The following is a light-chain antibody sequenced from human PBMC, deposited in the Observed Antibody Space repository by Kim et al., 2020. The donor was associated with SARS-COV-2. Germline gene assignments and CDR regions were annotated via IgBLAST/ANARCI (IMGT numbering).Light chain of an antibody. CDR3: QQYKAYPYT. J-gene: IGKJ2*01. Sequence: DIQMTQSPSTLSASVGDRDTITCRASQSISGWLAWYQRKPGKAPKLLIQKASSLEGGVPSRFSGSGSGTEFTLTISSLQPDDFATYDCQQYKAYPYTFGQGTKLEIK. V-gene: IGKV1-5*03. CDR1: QSISGW. CDR2: KAS.